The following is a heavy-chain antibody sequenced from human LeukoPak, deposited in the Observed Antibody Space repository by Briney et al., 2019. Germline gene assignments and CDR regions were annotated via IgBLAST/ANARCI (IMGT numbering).Heavy chain of an antibody. J-gene: IGHJ4*02. Sequence: GGSLRLSCAASGFTFDDYAMHWVRQAPGKGLEWVSSISSSSSYIYYADSVKGRFTISRDNAKNSLYLQMSSLRAEDTAVYYWSRGLRGSDSYCGQRTLVTVSS. CDR3: SRGLRGSDSY. CDR1: GFTFDDYA. V-gene: IGHV3-21*01. D-gene: IGHD4-17*01. CDR2: ISSSSSYI.